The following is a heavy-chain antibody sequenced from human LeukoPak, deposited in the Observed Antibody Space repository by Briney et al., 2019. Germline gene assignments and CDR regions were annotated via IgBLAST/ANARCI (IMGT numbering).Heavy chain of an antibody. D-gene: IGHD3-10*01. J-gene: IGHJ4*02. CDR1: GFSFSGYY. CDR2: ISSSGSAI. V-gene: IGHV3-11*04. CDR3: AIESGRSPDY. Sequence: EGSLRLSSAASGFSFSGYYMGWIRQAPGKGLEWVSYISSSGSAIFNADSVKGRFTISRDNAKNSLYLQMNSLRAEDTAVYYCAIESGRSPDYRGQGTLVTVSS.